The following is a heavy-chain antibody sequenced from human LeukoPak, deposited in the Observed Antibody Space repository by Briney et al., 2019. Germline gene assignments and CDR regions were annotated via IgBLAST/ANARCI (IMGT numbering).Heavy chain of an antibody. D-gene: IGHD6-19*01. CDR3: AREEEQWLVCDY. J-gene: IGHJ4*02. V-gene: IGHV1-2*02. CDR2: INPNSGGT. CDR1: GYTFTGYY. Sequence: ASVKVSCKASGYTFTGYYTHWVRQAPGRGLEWMGWINPNSGGTNYAQKFQGRVTMTRDTSISTAYMELSRLRSDDTAVYYCAREEEQWLVCDYWGQGTLVTVSS.